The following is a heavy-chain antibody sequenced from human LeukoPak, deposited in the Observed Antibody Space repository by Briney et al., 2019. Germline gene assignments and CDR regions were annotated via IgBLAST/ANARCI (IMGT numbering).Heavy chain of an antibody. Sequence: ASVKVSCKVSGYTLTELSMHWVRQAPGKGLEWMGGFDPEDGETIYAQKFQGRVTMTRDTSISTAYMELSRLRSDDTAVYYCARWYYYGSGSYYSKHYYYYMDVWGKGTTVTVSS. CDR3: ARWYYYGSGSYYSKHYYYYMDV. V-gene: IGHV1-24*01. CDR2: FDPEDGET. J-gene: IGHJ6*03. D-gene: IGHD3-10*01. CDR1: GYTLTELS.